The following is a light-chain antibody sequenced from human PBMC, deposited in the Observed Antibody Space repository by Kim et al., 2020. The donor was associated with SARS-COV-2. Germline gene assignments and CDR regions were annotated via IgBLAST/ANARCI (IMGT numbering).Light chain of an antibody. V-gene: IGKV3-11*01. CDR2: DTS. Sequence: SLYPGERAPPSCRASQSITNYLAWYQQKPGQAPRLLIYDTSNRATGIPARFSGSGSGTDFSLTISSLEPEDFAVYYCQQRSNWLTFGGGTKVDIK. J-gene: IGKJ4*01. CDR1: QSITNY. CDR3: QQRSNWLT.